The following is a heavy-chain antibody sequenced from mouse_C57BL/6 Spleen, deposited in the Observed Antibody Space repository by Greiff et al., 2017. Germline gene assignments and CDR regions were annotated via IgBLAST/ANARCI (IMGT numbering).Heavy chain of an antibody. Sequence: EVKLMESGGGLVQPGGSLSLSCAASGFTFTDYYMSWVRQPPGKALEWLGFIRNKANGYTTEYSASVKGRFTISRDNSQSILYLQMNALRAEDSATYYCARYNGDYFGYWGQGTTLTVSS. CDR2: IRNKANGYTT. J-gene: IGHJ2*01. CDR3: ARYNGDYFGY. CDR1: GFTFTDYY. V-gene: IGHV7-3*01.